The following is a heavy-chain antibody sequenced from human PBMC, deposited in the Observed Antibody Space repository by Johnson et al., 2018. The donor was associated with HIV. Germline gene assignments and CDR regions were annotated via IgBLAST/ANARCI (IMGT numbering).Heavy chain of an antibody. D-gene: IGHD3-10*01. J-gene: IGHJ3*02. CDR2: ISSTGISL. CDR1: GFTFSSYA. Sequence: VQLVESGGGVVQPGRSLRLSCAASGFTFSSYAMHWIRQRPGKGLEWVSSISSTGISLFYADSVKGRFTISTDNAKNSLYLQMNSLRADDTAVYYCAIGRGEFPRHAFDIWGQGTMVTVSS. CDR3: AIGRGEFPRHAFDI. V-gene: IGHV3-48*04.